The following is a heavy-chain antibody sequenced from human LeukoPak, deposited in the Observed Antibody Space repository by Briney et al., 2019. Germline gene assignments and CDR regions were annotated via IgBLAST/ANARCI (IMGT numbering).Heavy chain of an antibody. CDR2: ISSSSSYI. Sequence: PGGSLRLSCAASGFTFSSYSMNWVRQAPGKGLEWVSSISSSSSYIYYADSVKGRFTISRDNAKNSLYLQMNSLRAEDTAVYYCARDKGHVVVVVAAIDAFDIRGQGTMVTVSS. V-gene: IGHV3-21*01. D-gene: IGHD2-15*01. CDR3: ARDKGHVVVVVAAIDAFDI. CDR1: GFTFSSYS. J-gene: IGHJ3*02.